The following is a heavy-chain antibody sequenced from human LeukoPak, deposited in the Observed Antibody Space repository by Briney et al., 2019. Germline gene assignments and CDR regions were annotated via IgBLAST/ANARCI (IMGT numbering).Heavy chain of an antibody. V-gene: IGHV4-39*01. CDR1: GGSISSSSYY. D-gene: IGHD3-22*01. Sequence: SETLSLTCTVSGGSISSSSYYWGWIRQPPGKGLEWIGSIYYSGSTYYNPSLKSRVTISVDTSKNQFSLKLSSVTAADTAVYYCARQGDRSGYYYFDYWGQGTLVTVSS. CDR3: ARQGDRSGYYYFDY. J-gene: IGHJ4*02. CDR2: IYYSGST.